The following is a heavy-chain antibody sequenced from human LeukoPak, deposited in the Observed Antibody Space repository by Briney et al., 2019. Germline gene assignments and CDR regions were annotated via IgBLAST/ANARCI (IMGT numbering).Heavy chain of an antibody. CDR3: ARDHSGSYRRRAIDI. J-gene: IGHJ3*02. D-gene: IGHD1-26*01. CDR2: IYYSGST. Sequence: SETLSLTCTVSGGSISSYYWGWIRQPPGKGLEWIGYIYYSGSTNYNPSLKSRVTISVDTSKNQFSLKLSSVTAADTAVYYCARDHSGSYRRRAIDIWGQGTMVTVSS. CDR1: GGSISSYY. V-gene: IGHV4-59*01.